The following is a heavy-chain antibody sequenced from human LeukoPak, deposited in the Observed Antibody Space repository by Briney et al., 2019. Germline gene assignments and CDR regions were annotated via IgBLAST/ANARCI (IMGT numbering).Heavy chain of an antibody. V-gene: IGHV4-34*01. D-gene: IGHD6-6*01. Sequence: SETLSLTCAVYGGSFSGYYWSWIRQPPGEGLEWIGEINHSGSTNYNPSLKSRVTISVDQSKNQFSLKLSSVAAADTAVYYCARGLSSSSDYYYYMDVWGKGTTVTVSS. CDR2: INHSGST. J-gene: IGHJ6*03. CDR3: ARGLSSSSDYYYYMDV. CDR1: GGSFSGYY.